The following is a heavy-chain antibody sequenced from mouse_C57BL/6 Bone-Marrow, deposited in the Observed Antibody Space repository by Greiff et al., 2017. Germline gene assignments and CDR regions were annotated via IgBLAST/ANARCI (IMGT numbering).Heavy chain of an antibody. Sequence: VQLKQPGAELVRPGASVKLSCTASGFNIKDDYMHWVKQRPEQGLEWIGWIDPENGDTEYASKFQGKATITADTSSNTAYLQLSSLTSEDTAVYYCTNHSMDYWGQGTSVTVSS. CDR3: TNHSMDY. V-gene: IGHV14-4*01. J-gene: IGHJ4*01. CDR1: GFNIKDDY. CDR2: IDPENGDT.